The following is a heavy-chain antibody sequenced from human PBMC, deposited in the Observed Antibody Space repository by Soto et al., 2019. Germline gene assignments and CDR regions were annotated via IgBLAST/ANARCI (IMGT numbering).Heavy chain of an antibody. CDR3: AREYYYDSSGYYGTFDY. J-gene: IGHJ4*02. D-gene: IGHD3-22*01. CDR1: GGSISSGGYY. V-gene: IGHV4-31*03. CDR2: IYYSGST. Sequence: SETLSLTCTVSGGSISSGGYYWSWICQHPGKGLEWIGYIYYSGSTYYNPSLKSRVTLSVDTSKNQFSLKLSSVTAADTAVYYCAREYYYDSSGYYGTFDYWGQGTLVTVSS.